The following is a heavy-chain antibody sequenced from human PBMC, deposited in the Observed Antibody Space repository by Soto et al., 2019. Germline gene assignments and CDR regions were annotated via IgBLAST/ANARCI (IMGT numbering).Heavy chain of an antibody. CDR2: IYPDGGNI. Sequence: ASVKVSSKAPGNTVPNYAIHWARQAPGQGLEWLGSIYPDGGNIGYAQKFKGRVTITSDTSASTAYMELTSLRSEDTAVYYCARDFSMVVVAPGYWGQGTLVTVSS. J-gene: IGHJ4*02. V-gene: IGHV1-3*01. D-gene: IGHD3-22*01. CDR3: ARDFSMVVVAPGY. CDR1: GNTVPNYA.